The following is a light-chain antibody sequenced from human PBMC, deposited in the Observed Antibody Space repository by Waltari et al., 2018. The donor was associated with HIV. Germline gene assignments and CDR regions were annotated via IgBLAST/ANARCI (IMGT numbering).Light chain of an antibody. CDR1: SSDIGYYNY. V-gene: IGLV2-14*01. Sequence: QFALTPPASVSGSPGQSITISCSGTSSDIGYYNYFSWYQQHPGKAPKLMIYEVSNRPSGISNRFSGSKSGNTASLTISALQAEDEADYFCSSVANSVTLSVLFGGGTKLTVL. CDR2: EVS. CDR3: SSVANSVTLSVL. J-gene: IGLJ3*02.